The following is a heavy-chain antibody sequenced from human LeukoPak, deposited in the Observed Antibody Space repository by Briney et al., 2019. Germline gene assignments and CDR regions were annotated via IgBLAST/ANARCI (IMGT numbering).Heavy chain of an antibody. V-gene: IGHV3-23*01. D-gene: IGHD3-16*02. Sequence: GGSLRLSCGVSGITLSNYGMSWVRQAPGKRLEWVAGLSGSAGGTNYADSVKGRFTISRDNSKNTLFLQMDRLRAEDTALYFCAKRGVVVRVFLVGFHKEAYYFDSWGQGAQVTVSS. J-gene: IGHJ4*02. CDR3: AKRGVVVRVFLVGFHKEAYYFDS. CDR1: GITLSNYG. CDR2: LSGSAGGT.